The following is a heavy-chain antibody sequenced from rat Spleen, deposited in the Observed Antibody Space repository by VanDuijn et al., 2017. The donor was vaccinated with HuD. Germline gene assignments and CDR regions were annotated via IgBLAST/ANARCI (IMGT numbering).Heavy chain of an antibody. V-gene: IGHV2S30*01. CDR3: TRVSFMYTTDPHYVMDA. Sequence: QVQLKESGPGLVQPSETLSLTCTVSGFSLTSYSVSWVRQPSGKGPEWMGRMKYDGDPYYNLALKSRLSISRDTSKNQVFLKMTSLQTEDTAIYYCTRVSFMYTTDPHYVMDAWGQGASVTVSS. D-gene: IGHD1-6*01. CDR1: GFSLTSYS. J-gene: IGHJ4*01. CDR2: MKYDGDP.